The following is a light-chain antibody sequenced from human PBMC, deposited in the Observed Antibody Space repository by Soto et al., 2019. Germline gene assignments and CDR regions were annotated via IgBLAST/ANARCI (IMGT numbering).Light chain of an antibody. CDR3: QQYNNWPPWT. Sequence: IVMKQSPAALSVSPGERATLSCRVSQSVSSNLAWYQQKPGQAPRLLIYGSSTRATGIPARFSGSGSGTEFTLTISSLQSEDFAVYYCQQYNNWPPWTFGQGTKVDIK. J-gene: IGKJ1*01. V-gene: IGKV3-15*01. CDR1: QSVSSN. CDR2: GSS.